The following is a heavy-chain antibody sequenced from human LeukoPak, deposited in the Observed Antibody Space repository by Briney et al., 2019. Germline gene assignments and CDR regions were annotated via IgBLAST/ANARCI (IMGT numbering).Heavy chain of an antibody. V-gene: IGHV1-18*01. CDR3: TSGYFDAFDI. J-gene: IGHJ3*02. Sequence: ASVKVSCKASGYTFTSYGISWVRQAPGQGLKGMGWISAYNGNTNYAQKLQGRVTMTTDTSTSTAYMELRSLRSDDTAVYYCTSGYFDAFDIWGQGTMVTVSS. CDR1: GYTFTSYG. D-gene: IGHD5-18*01. CDR2: ISAYNGNT.